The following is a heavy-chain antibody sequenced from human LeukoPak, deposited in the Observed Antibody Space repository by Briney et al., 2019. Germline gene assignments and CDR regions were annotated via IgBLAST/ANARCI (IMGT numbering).Heavy chain of an antibody. Sequence: SETLSLTCTVSGGSISNSNYYWGWIRQPPGKGLEWIGSIYYSGSTYYNPSLKSRVTISVDTSKNQFSLKLNSVTAADSAVCYCARQLWFGEFHFDYWGQGTLFIVSS. V-gene: IGHV4-39*01. CDR2: IYYSGST. D-gene: IGHD3-10*01. J-gene: IGHJ4*02. CDR1: GGSISNSNYY. CDR3: ARQLWFGEFHFDY.